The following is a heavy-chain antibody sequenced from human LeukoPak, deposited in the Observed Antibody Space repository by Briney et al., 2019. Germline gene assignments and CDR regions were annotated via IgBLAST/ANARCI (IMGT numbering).Heavy chain of an antibody. V-gene: IGHV1-8*03. CDR3: ARAITGSYYYYYYMDV. D-gene: IGHD1-20*01. CDR1: GYTFTSYD. Sequence: ASVKVSCKASGYTFTSYDINWVRQATGQGLEWMGWMNPNSNNRDYAQEFQGRVTITTNTSIGTAYMELSSLRSEDTAVYYCARAITGSYYYYYYMDVWGKGTTVTVSS. J-gene: IGHJ6*03. CDR2: MNPNSNNR.